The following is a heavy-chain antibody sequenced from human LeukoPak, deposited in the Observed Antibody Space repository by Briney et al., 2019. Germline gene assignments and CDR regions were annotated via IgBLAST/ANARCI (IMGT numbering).Heavy chain of an antibody. J-gene: IGHJ4*02. D-gene: IGHD4-17*01. CDR2: ISGNGQYI. CDR3: ARDRLYGDYDSNFDF. CDR1: GFIFSSYA. Sequence: GGSLRLSCAASGFIFSSYAINWVRQAPGKGLEWVSSISGNGQYIFYTDSLKGRFTISGDNAKNSVYLQMDNLRVEDTALYYCARDRLYGDYDSNFDFWGQGTLVTVSS. V-gene: IGHV3-21*06.